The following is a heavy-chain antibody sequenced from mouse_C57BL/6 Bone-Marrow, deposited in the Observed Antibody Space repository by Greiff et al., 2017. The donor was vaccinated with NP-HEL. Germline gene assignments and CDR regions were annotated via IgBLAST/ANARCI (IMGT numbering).Heavy chain of an antibody. J-gene: IGHJ2*01. D-gene: IGHD1-1*01. CDR2: IYPRSGNT. V-gene: IGHV1-81*01. Sequence: VQLQESGAELARPGASVKLSCKASGYTFTSYGISWVKQRTGQGLEWIGEIYPRSGNTYYNEKFKGKATLTADKSSSTAYMELRSLTSEDSAVYFCARPYYGSSPYFDYWGQGTTLTVSS. CDR1: GYTFTSYG. CDR3: ARPYYGSSPYFDY.